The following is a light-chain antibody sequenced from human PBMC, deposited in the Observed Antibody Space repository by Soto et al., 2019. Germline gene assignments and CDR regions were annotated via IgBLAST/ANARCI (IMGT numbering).Light chain of an antibody. CDR1: QSVRSTY. Sequence: EIVLTQSPGTLSLSPGERATLSCRASQSVRSTYLAWYQQKPGQAPRIIIYGASSRATGIPDRFSGSGTGTDFTLNISRLEPEDFAVYYCQQYGSSPTWAFGQGTKVEIK. J-gene: IGKJ1*01. CDR3: QQYGSSPTWA. V-gene: IGKV3-20*01. CDR2: GAS.